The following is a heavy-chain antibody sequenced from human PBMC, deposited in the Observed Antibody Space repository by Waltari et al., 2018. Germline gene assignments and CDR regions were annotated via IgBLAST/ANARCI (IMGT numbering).Heavy chain of an antibody. D-gene: IGHD3-10*01. CDR2: IYHSGST. Sequence: QVQLQESGPGLVKPSETLSLTGAVSGYSISSGYYWGWIRQPPGKGLEWIGTIYHSGSTYYNPSLKSRVTISVDTSKNQFSLKLSSVTAADTAVYYCARVPMVRGVLAFMDVWGQGTTVTVSS. J-gene: IGHJ6*02. CDR1: GYSISSGYY. CDR3: ARVPMVRGVLAFMDV. V-gene: IGHV4-38-2*01.